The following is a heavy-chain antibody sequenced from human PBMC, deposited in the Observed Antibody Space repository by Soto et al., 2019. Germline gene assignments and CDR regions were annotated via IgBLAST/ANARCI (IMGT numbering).Heavy chain of an antibody. J-gene: IGHJ4*02. Sequence: ASVKVSCKASGYTFTSYAMHWVRQAPGQRIEWMGWINAGNGNTKYSQKFQGRVTITRDTSASTAYMELSSLRSEDTAVYYCARQNYDILTGYYRYFDYWGQGTLVTVSS. CDR1: GYTFTSYA. CDR3: ARQNYDILTGYYRYFDY. CDR2: INAGNGNT. V-gene: IGHV1-3*01. D-gene: IGHD3-9*01.